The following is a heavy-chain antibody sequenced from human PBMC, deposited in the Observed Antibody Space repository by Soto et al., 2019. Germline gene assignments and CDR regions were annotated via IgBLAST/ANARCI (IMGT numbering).Heavy chain of an antibody. Sequence: PSETLSLTCAVYGGSFSGYYWIWIRQPPGKGLEWIGEINHSGSTNYNPSLKSRVTISVDTSKNQFSLKLSSVTAADTAVYYCARGRGCSSTSCWNWFDPWGQGTLVT. D-gene: IGHD2-2*01. CDR3: ARGRGCSSTSCWNWFDP. J-gene: IGHJ5*02. CDR2: INHSGST. CDR1: GGSFSGYY. V-gene: IGHV4-34*01.